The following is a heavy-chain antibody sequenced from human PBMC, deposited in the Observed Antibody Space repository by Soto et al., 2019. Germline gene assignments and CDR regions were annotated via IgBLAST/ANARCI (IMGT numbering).Heavy chain of an antibody. Sequence: QVQLVQSGAEVKKPGASVKVSCKASGYTFTSYGISWVRQAPGQGLEWMGWSSTNNGNTKYAQKIQGRVTMTTDTSTSTAYMDLRSVRSDDTAVYYCVRDWKEGVGSAFYYWGQGTLVAVSS. CDR3: VRDWKEGVGSAFYY. CDR1: GYTFTSYG. D-gene: IGHD1-26*01. CDR2: SSTNNGNT. J-gene: IGHJ4*02. V-gene: IGHV1-18*01.